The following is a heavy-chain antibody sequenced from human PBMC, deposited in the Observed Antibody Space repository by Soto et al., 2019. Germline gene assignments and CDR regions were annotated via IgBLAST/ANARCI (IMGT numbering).Heavy chain of an antibody. CDR1: GYDFTAYD. V-gene: IGHV1-8*02. Sequence: GASVKVSCKASGYDFTAYDINWVRQASGQGLEWMGWMNPINGATGSARRFQGRVSMTRNTATATAYLELTSLRSDDSAVYYCGRGGSPRAPASGTACYCALDVWGQGTTVTVSS. CDR2: MNPINGAT. D-gene: IGHD2-15*01. J-gene: IGHJ6*02. CDR3: GRGGSPRAPASGTACYCALDV.